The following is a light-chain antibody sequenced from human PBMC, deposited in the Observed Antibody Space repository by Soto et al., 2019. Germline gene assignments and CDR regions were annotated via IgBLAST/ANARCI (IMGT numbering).Light chain of an antibody. CDR2: EVS. CDR3: TSYTSSSTWV. Sequence: SVLTQPASVSGSHGQSITISCTGTTSDVGGYNYVSWFQQYPGKAPKLKIYEVSNRPSGVSNRFSGSKSGNTASLTISDLQAEDEADYYCTSYTSSSTWVFGGVTKLTVL. CDR1: TSDVGGYNY. V-gene: IGLV2-14*01. J-gene: IGLJ3*02.